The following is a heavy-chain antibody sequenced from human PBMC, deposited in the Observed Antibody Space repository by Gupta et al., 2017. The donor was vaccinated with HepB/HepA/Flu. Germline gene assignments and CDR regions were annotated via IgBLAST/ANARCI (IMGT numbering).Heavy chain of an antibody. CDR3: ARDRAYSSSWRDAFEI. V-gene: IGHV1-18*01. D-gene: IGHD6-13*01. CDR1: GFRFTDYV. Sequence: QSQLVQSGAEVTKPGASVKVSCKASGFRFTDYVVGCVRQAPGTGLEWMGWISAFSGYTNYGQMLQGRGSLTIDKSTSTAYMELRSLRYDDTAVYYCARDRAYSSSWRDAFEIWGQWTMVTVSS. J-gene: IGHJ3*02. CDR2: ISAFSGYT.